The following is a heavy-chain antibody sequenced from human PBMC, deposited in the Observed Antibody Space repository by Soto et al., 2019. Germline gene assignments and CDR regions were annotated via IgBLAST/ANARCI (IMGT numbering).Heavy chain of an antibody. Sequence: QLQLQESGSGLVKPSQTLSLTCAVSGGSISSGGYSWSWIRQPPGKGLEWIGYIYHSGSTYYNPSRKIRVPISVDRAKNHFSLKLSSVTAADTAVYYCARAGGLGAVAADYWGQGTLVTVSS. CDR2: IYHSGST. V-gene: IGHV4-30-2*01. CDR3: ARAGGLGAVAADY. CDR1: GGSISSGGYS. J-gene: IGHJ4*02. D-gene: IGHD6-19*01.